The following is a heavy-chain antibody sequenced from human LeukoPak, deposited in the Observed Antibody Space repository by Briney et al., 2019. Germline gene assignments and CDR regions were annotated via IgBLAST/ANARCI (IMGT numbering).Heavy chain of an antibody. CDR3: ARGSRDGYNYEGYYYYYGMDV. CDR2: ISAYNGNT. J-gene: IGHJ6*02. D-gene: IGHD5-24*01. V-gene: IGHV1-18*01. Sequence: GASVKVSCKASGYTFTSYGISWVRQAPGQGLEWMGWISAYNGNTNYAQKLQGRVTMTTDTSTSTAYMELRSLRSDDTAVYYCARGSRDGYNYEGYYYYYGMDVWGQGTTVTVSS. CDR1: GYTFTSYG.